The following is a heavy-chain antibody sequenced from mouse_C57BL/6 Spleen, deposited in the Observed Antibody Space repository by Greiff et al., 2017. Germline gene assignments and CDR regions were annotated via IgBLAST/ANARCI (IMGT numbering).Heavy chain of an antibody. CDR1: GFTFSSYT. CDR3: ARLGHWAHYYAMDY. Sequence: EVQLEESGGGLVKPGGSLKLSCAASGFTFSSYTMSWVRQTPEQRLEWVATISGGGGNTYYPDSVKGRFTISRDNAKNTLYLQMSSLRSEDTALYYCARLGHWAHYYAMDYWGQGTSVTVSS. J-gene: IGHJ4*01. D-gene: IGHD4-1*01. V-gene: IGHV5-9*01. CDR2: ISGGGGNT.